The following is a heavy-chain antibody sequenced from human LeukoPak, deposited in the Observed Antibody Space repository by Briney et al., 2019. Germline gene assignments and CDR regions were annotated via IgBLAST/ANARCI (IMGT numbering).Heavy chain of an antibody. D-gene: IGHD2-15*01. CDR3: AGTRRYCSGGSCYNWFDP. V-gene: IGHV4-61*02. CDR2: IYASGNS. Sequence: PSETLSLTCTVSGDSISSDTYYWSWIRQPAGKGLEWIERIYASGNSNYNASLKSRVTISIDTSKNQFSLRLSSVIAADTAVYYCAGTRRYCSGGSCYNWFDPWGQGTLVTVSS. CDR1: GDSISSDTYY. J-gene: IGHJ5*02.